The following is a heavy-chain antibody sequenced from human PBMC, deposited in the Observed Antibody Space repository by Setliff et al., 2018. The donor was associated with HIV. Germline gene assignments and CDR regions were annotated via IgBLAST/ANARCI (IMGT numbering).Heavy chain of an antibody. Sequence: SETLSLTCTVSGGSISSGSYYWSWIRQPAGKGLEWIGSLDYSGTTYYNPSLKSRVTISVDTSKDQFSLKLTSVTAADTAVYYCAGDGYNYSWIDVCDIWGQATKVTVSS. CDR3: AGDGYNYSWIDVCDI. V-gene: IGHV4-61*10. D-gene: IGHD5-12*01. J-gene: IGHJ3*02. CDR1: GGSISSGSYY. CDR2: LDYSGTT.